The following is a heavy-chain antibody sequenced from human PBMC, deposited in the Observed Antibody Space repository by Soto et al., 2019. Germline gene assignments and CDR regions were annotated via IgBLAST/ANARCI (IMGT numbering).Heavy chain of an antibody. CDR1: GFTFRNYD. J-gene: IGHJ6*02. V-gene: IGHV3-13*05. Sequence: VQLVESGGGLVQPGGSLRLSCEASGFTFRNYDMHWVRQGTGKGLEWVSGISAAGDPDYADSVEGRFTISRENAQDSFFLPMNSLRVGDTAVYYCARTDRDFYGLDVWGQGTTVIVSS. CDR3: ARTDRDFYGLDV. CDR2: ISAAGDP.